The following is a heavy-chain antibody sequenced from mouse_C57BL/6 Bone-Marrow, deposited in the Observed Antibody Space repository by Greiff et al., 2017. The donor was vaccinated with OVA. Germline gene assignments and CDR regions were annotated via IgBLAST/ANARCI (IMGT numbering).Heavy chain of an antibody. CDR2: ISNGGGST. D-gene: IGHD1-1*01. CDR1: GFTFSDYY. J-gene: IGHJ4*01. Sequence: EVKLVESGGGLVQPGGSLKLSCAASGFTFSDYYMYWVRQTPEKRLEWVAYISNGGGSTYYPDTVKGRFTISRDNAKNTLYLQMSRLKSEDTAMYYCASTTVEDAMDYWGQGTSVTVSS. CDR3: ASTTVEDAMDY. V-gene: IGHV5-12*01.